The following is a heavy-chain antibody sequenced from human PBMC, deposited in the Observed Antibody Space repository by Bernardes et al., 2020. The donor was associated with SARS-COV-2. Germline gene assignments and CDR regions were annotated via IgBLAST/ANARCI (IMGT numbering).Heavy chain of an antibody. CDR1: GFSFSSKP. V-gene: IGHV3-23*01. D-gene: IGHD7-27*01. J-gene: IGHJ4*02. CDR3: ATGPNWGFAS. CDR2: IRGSGGGI. Sequence: GGSLRLSCAASGFSFSSKPMIWVRQAPGKGLDWVSPIRGSGGGITYADSVKGRFTISRDNSKNTLYLQMNNLGADDTAVYYCATGPNWGFASWGQGTLVTVST.